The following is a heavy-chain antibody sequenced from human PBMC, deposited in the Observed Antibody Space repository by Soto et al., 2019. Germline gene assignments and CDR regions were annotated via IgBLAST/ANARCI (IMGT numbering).Heavy chain of an antibody. J-gene: IGHJ4*02. CDR1: GYSFTTYW. Sequence: GESLKISCKGSGYSFTTYWIGWVRQMPGKGLEWMGIIYPGDFDTRYNPSFQGQVTISADKSITTAYLQWSSLKASDTAMYYCWRHLSTLDPYYFDYWGQGTLVTVSS. CDR2: IYPGDFDT. V-gene: IGHV5-51*01. CDR3: WRHLSTLDPYYFDY.